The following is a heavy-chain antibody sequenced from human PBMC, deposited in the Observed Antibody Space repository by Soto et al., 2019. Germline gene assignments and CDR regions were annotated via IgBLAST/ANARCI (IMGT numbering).Heavy chain of an antibody. J-gene: IGHJ6*02. CDR2: IYYSGNT. CDR3: ASSSLCGMDV. D-gene: IGHD2-2*01. V-gene: IGHV4-30-4*01. Sequence: SETLSLTCSVSGGSISSGYYYWSWIRRPPGKGLEWFGNIYYSGNTYYNPPLKRRLIISIDTSKNQSSLKVGSVTTADTAVYCCASSSLCGMDVWGQGATVTVSS. CDR1: GGSISSGYYY.